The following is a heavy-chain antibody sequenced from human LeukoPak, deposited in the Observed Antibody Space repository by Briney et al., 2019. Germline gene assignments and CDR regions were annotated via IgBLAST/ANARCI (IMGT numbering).Heavy chain of an antibody. J-gene: IGHJ4*02. CDR2: ISYDGSNK. V-gene: IGHV3-30*04. Sequence: GGSLRLSCAASGFTFSSYAMHWVRQAPGKGLEWVAVISYDGSNKYYADSVKGRFTISRDNSKNTLYLQMNSLRAEDTAVYYCAKSLTTVTRAHYWGQGTLVTVSS. CDR3: AKSLTTVTRAHY. CDR1: GFTFSSYA. D-gene: IGHD4-17*01.